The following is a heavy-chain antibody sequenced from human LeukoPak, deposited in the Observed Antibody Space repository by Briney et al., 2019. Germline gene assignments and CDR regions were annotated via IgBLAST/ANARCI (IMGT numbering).Heavy chain of an antibody. V-gene: IGHV3-21*01. J-gene: IGHJ4*02. CDR2: ISSSSSYI. D-gene: IGHD3-22*01. CDR1: GFAFSSYS. Sequence: VGSLRLSCAASGFAFSSYSMNWVRQAPGKGLEWVSSISSSSSYIYYADSVKGRFTISRDNAKNSLYLQMNSLRAEDTAVYYCARDPFIIYYDRSCYLYWGQGTPVTVSS. CDR3: ARDPFIIYYDRSCYLY.